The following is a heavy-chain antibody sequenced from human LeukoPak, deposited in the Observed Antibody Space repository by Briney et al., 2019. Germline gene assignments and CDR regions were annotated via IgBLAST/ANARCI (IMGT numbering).Heavy chain of an antibody. D-gene: IGHD3-9*01. V-gene: IGHV1-18*01. Sequence: ASVKVSCKASGYTFTSYGISWVRQAPGQGLEWMGWISGYNGNTNYAQNLQGRVTMTTDTSTSTVYMELRSLRFDDTAIYYCAKDWHILTGRNCFDPWGQGTLVTVSS. CDR2: ISGYNGNT. CDR3: AKDWHILTGRNCFDP. J-gene: IGHJ5*02. CDR1: GYTFTSYG.